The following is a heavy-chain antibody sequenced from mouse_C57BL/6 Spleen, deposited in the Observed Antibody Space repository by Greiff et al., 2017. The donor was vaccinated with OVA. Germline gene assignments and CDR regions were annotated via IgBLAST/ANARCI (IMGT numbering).Heavy chain of an antibody. CDR3: ARGSTSDGFAY. D-gene: IGHD5-1*01. CDR2: IDPSDSET. Sequence: QVQLQQPGAELVRPGSSVKLSCKASGYTFTSYWMHWVKQRPIQGLEWIGNIDPSDSETHYNQKFKDKATLTVDKSSSTAYMQLSSLTSEDSAVYYCARGSTSDGFAYWGQGTLVTVSA. V-gene: IGHV1-52*01. CDR1: GYTFTSYW. J-gene: IGHJ3*01.